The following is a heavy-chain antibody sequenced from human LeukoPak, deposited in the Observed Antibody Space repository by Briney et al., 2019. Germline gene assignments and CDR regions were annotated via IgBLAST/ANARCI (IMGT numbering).Heavy chain of an antibody. CDR2: ISTYNGNT. D-gene: IGHD2-2*01. CDR1: GYTFTSYG. J-gene: IGHJ4*02. V-gene: IGHV1-18*01. CDR3: ARGSPVVPAATPHFFDS. Sequence: ASVKVSCKASGYTFTSYGISWVRQAPGQGLEWMGWISTYNGNTNYAQKFQGRVTMTTGTSTSTAYMELSRLRSDDTAVYYCARGSPVVPAATPHFFDSWGQGTLVTVYS.